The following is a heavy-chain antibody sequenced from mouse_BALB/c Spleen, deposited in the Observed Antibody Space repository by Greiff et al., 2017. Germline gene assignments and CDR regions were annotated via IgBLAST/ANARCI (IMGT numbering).Heavy chain of an antibody. CDR3: TRSGYYGSSYVRFAY. D-gene: IGHD1-1*01. Sequence: LQESGAELVKPGASVKLSCKASGYTFTSYYLYWVKQRPGQGLEWIGEINPSNGGTNFNEKFKSKATLTVDKSSSTAYMQLSSLTSEDSAVYYCTRSGYYGSSYVRFAYWGQGTLVTVSA. CDR1: GYTFTSYY. CDR2: INPSNGGT. J-gene: IGHJ3*01. V-gene: IGHV1S81*02.